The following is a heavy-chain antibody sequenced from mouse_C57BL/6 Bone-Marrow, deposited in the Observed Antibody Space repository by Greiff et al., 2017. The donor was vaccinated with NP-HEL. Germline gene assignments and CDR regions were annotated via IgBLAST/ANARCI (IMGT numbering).Heavy chain of an antibody. D-gene: IGHD1-1*01. Sequence: VQLKESGPGLVKPSQSLSLTCSVTGYSITSGYYWNWIRQFPGNKLEWMGYISYDGSNNYNPSLKNRISITRDTSKNQFFLKLNSVTTEDTATYYCARVLRPRYYFDYWGQGTTLTVSS. J-gene: IGHJ2*01. CDR3: ARVLRPRYYFDY. CDR2: ISYDGSN. CDR1: GYSITSGYY. V-gene: IGHV3-6*01.